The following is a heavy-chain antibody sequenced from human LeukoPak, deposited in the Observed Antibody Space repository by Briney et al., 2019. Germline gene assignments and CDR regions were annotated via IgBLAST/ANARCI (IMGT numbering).Heavy chain of an antibody. V-gene: IGHV1-69*05. D-gene: IGHD3-10*02. Sequence: SVKVSCKASGGTFSSYAIRWVRQAPGQGLEWMGRIIPIFGTANYAQKFQGRVTITTDESTSTAYMELSSLRSEDTAVYYCAVNYYVQPLRYDYWGQGTLVTVSS. CDR2: IIPIFGTA. CDR3: AVNYYVQPLRYDY. CDR1: GGTFSSYA. J-gene: IGHJ4*02.